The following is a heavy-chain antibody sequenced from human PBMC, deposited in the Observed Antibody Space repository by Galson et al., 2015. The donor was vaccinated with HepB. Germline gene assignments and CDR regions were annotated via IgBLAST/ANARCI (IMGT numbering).Heavy chain of an antibody. V-gene: IGHV3-30*18. CDR2: ISYDGSKT. J-gene: IGHJ4*02. Sequence: SLRLSCAAFGLTFSSYGMHWVRQAPGKGLEWVAVISYDGSKTYYGDSVKGRFTISRDNSKNTLFLQMNSLRAEDTAVYYCAKDVRGVPGVWGAMYYFDYWGQGTLVTVSS. CDR1: GLTFSSYG. D-gene: IGHD3-10*02. CDR3: AKDVRGVPGVWGAMYYFDY.